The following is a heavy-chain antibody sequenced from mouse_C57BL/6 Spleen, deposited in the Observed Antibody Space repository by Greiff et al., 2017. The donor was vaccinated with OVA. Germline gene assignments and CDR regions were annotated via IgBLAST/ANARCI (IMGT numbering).Heavy chain of an antibody. CDR1: GYTFTDYY. D-gene: IGHD3-2*02. V-gene: IGHV1-76*01. CDR2: IYPGSGNT. J-gene: IGHJ3*01. CDR3: ARTSSAPAAY. Sequence: QVQLKESGAELVRPGASVKLSCKASGYTFTDYYIHWVKQRPGQGLEWIARIYPGSGNTYYNEKFKGKATLTAEKSSSTAYMQLSSLTSEDSAVYFCARTSSAPAAYWGQGTLVTVSA.